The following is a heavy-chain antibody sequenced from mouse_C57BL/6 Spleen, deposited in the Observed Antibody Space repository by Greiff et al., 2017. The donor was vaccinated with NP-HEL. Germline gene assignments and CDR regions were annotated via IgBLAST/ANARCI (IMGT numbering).Heavy chain of an antibody. Sequence: QVQLQQSGPELVKPGASVKISCKASGYAFSSSWMNWVKQRPGKGLEWIGRIYPGDGDTNYNGKFKGKATLTADKSSSTAYMQLSSLTSEDSAVSFFARGWPSANAMDYWGQGTSVTVSS. CDR3: ARGWPSANAMDY. CDR1: GYAFSSSW. V-gene: IGHV1-82*01. J-gene: IGHJ4*01. D-gene: IGHD1-1*02. CDR2: IYPGDGDT.